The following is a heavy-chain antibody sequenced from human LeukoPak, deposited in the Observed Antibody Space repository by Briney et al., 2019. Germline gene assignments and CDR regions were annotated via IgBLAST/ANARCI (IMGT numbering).Heavy chain of an antibody. V-gene: IGHV3-30*03. CDR1: GFTFSSYG. Sequence: GGSLRLSCAASGFTFSSYGMHWVRQAPGKGLEWVAVISYDGSNKYYADSVKGRFTISRDNSKNTLYLQMNSLRAEDTAVYYCARVSAILFMDVWAEGPRSPSP. J-gene: IGHJ6*02. D-gene: IGHD2-2*02. CDR2: ISYDGSNK. CDR3: ARVSAILFMDV.